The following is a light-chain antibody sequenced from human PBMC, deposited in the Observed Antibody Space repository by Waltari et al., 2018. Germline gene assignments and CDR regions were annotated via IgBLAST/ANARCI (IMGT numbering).Light chain of an antibody. CDR1: RSSITSND. CDR3: QSYDSNNGGV. J-gene: IGLJ3*02. V-gene: IGLV6-57*04. Sequence: FMLTQPPSVSESPGKKITISCTRSRSSITSNDLQWYQQRPHSAPTTVIYSDKKRPPEVPPRLSCSFDSASNTASLTISGLQTEDEADYYCQSYDSNNGGVFGGGTKLTVL. CDR2: SDK.